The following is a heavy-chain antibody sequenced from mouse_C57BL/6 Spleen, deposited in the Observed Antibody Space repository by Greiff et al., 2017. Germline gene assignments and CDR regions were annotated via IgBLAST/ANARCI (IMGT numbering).Heavy chain of an antibody. V-gene: IGHV1-7*01. J-gene: IGHJ4*01. D-gene: IGHD1-2*01. CDR2: INPSSGYT. Sequence: QVHVKQSGAELAKPGASVKLSCKASGYTFTSYWMHWVKQRPGQGLEWIGYINPSSGYTKYNQKFKDKATLTADKSSSTAYMQLSSLTYEDSAVYYCATLTTAYAMDYWGQGTSVTVSS. CDR3: ATLTTAYAMDY. CDR1: GYTFTSYW.